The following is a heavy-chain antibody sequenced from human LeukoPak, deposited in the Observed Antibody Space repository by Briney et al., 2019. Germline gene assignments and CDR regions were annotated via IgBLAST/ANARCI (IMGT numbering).Heavy chain of an antibody. CDR3: ARRHFVRPSYYGSGSYYRPFYFDY. CDR1: GGSFSGYY. J-gene: IGHJ4*02. D-gene: IGHD3-10*01. V-gene: IGHV4-34*01. CDR2: INHSGST. Sequence: SETLSLTCAVYGGSFSGYYWSWIRQPPGKGLEWIGEINHSGSTNYNPSLKSRVTISVDTSKNQFSLKLSCVTAADTAVYYCARRHFVRPSYYGSGSYYRPFYFDYWGQGTLVTVSS.